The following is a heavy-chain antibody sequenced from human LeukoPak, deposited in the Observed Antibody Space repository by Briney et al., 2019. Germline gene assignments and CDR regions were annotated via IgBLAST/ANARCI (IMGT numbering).Heavy chain of an antibody. CDR2: INSDGIVT. CDR1: GFTFSYYW. J-gene: IGHJ4*02. Sequence: GGSLRLSCAASGFTFSYYWMHWVRQAPGKGLVWVSRINSDGIVTNYADSVKGRFTISRDNAKNALYLQMNSLRAEDTAVYYCSRSAYYDGSGNYYDYWGQGTLVTVSS. V-gene: IGHV3-74*01. D-gene: IGHD3-22*01. CDR3: SRSAYYDGSGNYYDY.